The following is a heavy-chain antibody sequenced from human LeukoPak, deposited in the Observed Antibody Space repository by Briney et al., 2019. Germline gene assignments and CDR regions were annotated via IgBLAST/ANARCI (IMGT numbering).Heavy chain of an antibody. D-gene: IGHD3-22*01. J-gene: IGHJ4*02. CDR3: AKDKYDSSKFDY. Sequence: GGSLRLSCAASGFTFNSYAMSWVRQAPGKGLEWVSAISGSGGSTYYAYSVKGRFTTSRDNSKNTLYLQMNSLRAEDTAVYYCAKDKYDSSKFDYWGQGTVVTVSS. CDR2: ISGSGGST. CDR1: GFTFNSYA. V-gene: IGHV3-23*01.